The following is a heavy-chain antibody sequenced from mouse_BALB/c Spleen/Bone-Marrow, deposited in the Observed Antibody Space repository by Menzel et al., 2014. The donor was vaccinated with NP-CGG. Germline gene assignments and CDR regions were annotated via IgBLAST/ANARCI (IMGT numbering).Heavy chain of an antibody. Sequence: QVQLQQSGAELMKPGASVKISCKATGYTFSSYWIEWVKQRPGHGLEWIGEILPGSGCTNYNEKFKGKATFTADTSSNTAYMQLSSLTSEDSAVYYCARSTGTWDYWGQGTTLTVSS. J-gene: IGHJ2*01. CDR3: ARSTGTWDY. CDR2: ILPGSGCT. D-gene: IGHD4-1*02. V-gene: IGHV1-9*01. CDR1: GYTFSSYW.